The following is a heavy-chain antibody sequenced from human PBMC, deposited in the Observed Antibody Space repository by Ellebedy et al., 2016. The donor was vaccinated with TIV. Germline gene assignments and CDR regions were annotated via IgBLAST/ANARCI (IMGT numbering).Heavy chain of an antibody. J-gene: IGHJ5*02. V-gene: IGHV2-5*01. CDR3: AHRGGYCSSTSCLPAGWFDP. Sequence: SGPTLVKPTQTLTLTCTFSGFSLSTSGVGVGWIRQPPGKALEWLALIYWNDDKRYSPSLKSRLTVTKDTSKHQVILTMTNMDPVDTATYYCAHRGGYCSSTSCLPAGWFDPWGQGTLVTVSS. D-gene: IGHD2-2*01. CDR1: GFSLSTSGVG. CDR2: IYWNDDK.